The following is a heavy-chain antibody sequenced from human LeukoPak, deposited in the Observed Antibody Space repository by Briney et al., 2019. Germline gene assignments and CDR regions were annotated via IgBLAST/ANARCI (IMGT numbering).Heavy chain of an antibody. D-gene: IGHD6-6*01. CDR2: ISSGSTI. V-gene: IGHV3-48*03. CDR1: GFTFSSYE. Sequence: TGGSLRLSCAASGFTFSSYEMNWVRQAPGKGLEWVSYISSGSTIYYADSVKGRFTISRDNAKNSLYLQMNSLRAEDTAVYYCARGGSIAARQGWFDPWGQGTLVTVSS. CDR3: ARGGSIAARQGWFDP. J-gene: IGHJ5*02.